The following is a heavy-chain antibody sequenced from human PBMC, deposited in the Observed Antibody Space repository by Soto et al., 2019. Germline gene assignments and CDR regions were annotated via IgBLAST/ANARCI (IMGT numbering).Heavy chain of an antibody. Sequence: QVQLVQSGAEVQKPGSSVKVSCKASGGTFSSYAISWVRQAPGQGLEWMGGIIPIFGTANYAQKFQGRVTITADECTSTAYMELSSLRSEDTAVYYCASYYYGSGSYYPNLYYYYGMDVWGQGTTVTVSS. V-gene: IGHV1-69*01. CDR3: ASYYYGSGSYYPNLYYYYGMDV. J-gene: IGHJ6*02. CDR1: GGTFSSYA. D-gene: IGHD3-10*01. CDR2: IIPIFGTA.